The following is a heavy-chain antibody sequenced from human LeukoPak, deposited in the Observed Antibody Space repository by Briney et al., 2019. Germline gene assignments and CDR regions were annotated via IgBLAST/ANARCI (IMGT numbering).Heavy chain of an antibody. Sequence: SETLSLTCAVYGGSFSGYYWSWIRQPPGKGLEWIGEINHSGSTNYNPSLKSRVTISVDTSKNQFSLKLSSVTAADTAVYYCARRLGVWGSRAKRFDPWGQGTLVIVSS. V-gene: IGHV4-34*01. CDR3: ARRLGVWGSRAKRFDP. D-gene: IGHD3-16*01. J-gene: IGHJ5*02. CDR2: INHSGST. CDR1: GGSFSGYY.